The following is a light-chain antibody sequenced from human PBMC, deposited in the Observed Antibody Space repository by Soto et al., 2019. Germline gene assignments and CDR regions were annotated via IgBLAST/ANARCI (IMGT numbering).Light chain of an antibody. J-gene: IGKJ2*02. CDR1: QGISSW. Sequence: DIPMTQSPSSLSASVGDRVTITCRASQGISSWLAWYQQKPEKAPKPLIYAASTLQSGVPSRFSGSGSGTDFTLTISSLQPEDFATYYCQQYHNYPRTFGQGTKLEIK. CDR2: AAS. CDR3: QQYHNYPRT. V-gene: IGKV1D-16*01.